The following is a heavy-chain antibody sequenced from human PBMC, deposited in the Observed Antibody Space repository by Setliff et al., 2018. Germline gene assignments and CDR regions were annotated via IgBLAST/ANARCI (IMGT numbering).Heavy chain of an antibody. CDR1: GGTFSNYD. D-gene: IGHD5-12*01. CDR2: IIPIFGTT. V-gene: IGHV1-69*05. J-gene: IGHJ6*03. CDR3: ARERGDIVTTTSYYYYLDV. Sequence: GASVKVSCKASGGTFSNYDISWVRQAPGQGLEWMGGIIPIFGTTNYAQRFQGRVTITTDESTRTAYMELSSLRAEDTAVYYCARERGDIVTTTSYYYYLDVWGKGTTVTVSS.